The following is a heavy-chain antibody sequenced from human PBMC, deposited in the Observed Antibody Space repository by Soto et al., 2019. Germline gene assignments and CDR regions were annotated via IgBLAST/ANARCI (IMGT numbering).Heavy chain of an antibody. J-gene: IGHJ5*02. Sequence: GGSLRLSCAASGFTFSSYSMNWVRQAPGKGLEWVSYISSSSSTIYYADSVKGRFTISRDNAKNLLYLQMNSLRAEDTAVYYCARALRNYDILTGYYSTDVNWFDPWGQGTLVTVSS. CDR2: ISSSSSTI. CDR3: ARALRNYDILTGYYSTDVNWFDP. D-gene: IGHD3-9*01. CDR1: GFTFSSYS. V-gene: IGHV3-48*01.